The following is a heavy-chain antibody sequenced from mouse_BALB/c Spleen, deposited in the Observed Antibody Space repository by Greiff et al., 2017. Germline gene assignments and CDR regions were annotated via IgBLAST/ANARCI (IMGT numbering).Heavy chain of an antibody. CDR1: GFSLTSYG. J-gene: IGHJ4*01. D-gene: IGHD3-2*01. CDR3: ARERTARAAYYAMDY. Sequence: VQLQQSGPGLVAPSQSLSITCTVSGFSLTSYGVHWVRQPPGKGLEWLGVIWAGGSTNYNSALMSRLSISKDNSKSQVFLKMNSLQTDDTAMYYCARERTARAAYYAMDYWGQGTSVTVSS. V-gene: IGHV2-9*02. CDR2: IWAGGST.